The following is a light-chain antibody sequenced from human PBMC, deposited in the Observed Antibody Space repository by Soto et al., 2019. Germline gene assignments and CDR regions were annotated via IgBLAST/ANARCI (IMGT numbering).Light chain of an antibody. J-gene: IGKJ1*01. CDR2: KAS. V-gene: IGKV1-5*03. Sequence: DIQMTQSPSTLSASLGDSVTITCRARQSISNWLAWYQQKPGKAPRLLIYKASNLESGVPSRSSGSGSGTEFTLNISSLQPDDFATYYCHHYHVYSIAWTCGQGTKVDIK. CDR3: HHYHVYSIAWT. CDR1: QSISNW.